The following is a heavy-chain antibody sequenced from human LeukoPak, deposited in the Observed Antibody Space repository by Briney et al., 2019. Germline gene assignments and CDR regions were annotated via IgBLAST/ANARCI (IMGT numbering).Heavy chain of an antibody. CDR3: ARDQYDTWSRRGNSDS. J-gene: IGHJ4*02. Sequence: QSGGSLRLSCVASGFTFGKYWMSWVRQAPGKGLEWVANIKLDGSEKNYVDSVKGRFTISRDNTKNSLYLQMNSLRAEDTAVFYCARDQYDTWSRRGNSDSWGQGTLVIVSS. V-gene: IGHV3-7*03. CDR2: IKLDGSEK. CDR1: GFTFGKYW. D-gene: IGHD3-3*01.